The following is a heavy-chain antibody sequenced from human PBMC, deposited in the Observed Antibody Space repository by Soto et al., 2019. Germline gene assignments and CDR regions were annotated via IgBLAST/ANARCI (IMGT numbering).Heavy chain of an antibody. Sequence: GASVKVSCKVSGDTLAKLSIHWVRQAPGKGLEWMGGFDPENGETFYTQKFQGRVTMTTDTSTSTAYTELRSLRSDDTAVYYCARDPMVRGVISFDPWGQGTLVTVSS. J-gene: IGHJ5*02. CDR2: FDPENGET. CDR1: GDTLAKLS. V-gene: IGHV1-24*01. D-gene: IGHD3-10*01. CDR3: ARDPMVRGVISFDP.